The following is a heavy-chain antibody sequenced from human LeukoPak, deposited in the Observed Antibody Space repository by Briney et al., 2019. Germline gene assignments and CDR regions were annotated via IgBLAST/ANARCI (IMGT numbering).Heavy chain of an antibody. Sequence: ASVKVSCKASGYTFTSYDINWVRQATGQGLEWMGWMNPNSGNTGYAQKFQGRVTMTRNTSISTAYMELSSLRSEDTGVYYCAXGAYSSSWYFGGKRYWFDPWGQGTLVTVSS. CDR2: MNPNSGNT. J-gene: IGHJ5*02. D-gene: IGHD6-13*01. V-gene: IGHV1-8*01. CDR1: GYTFTSYD. CDR3: AXGAYSSSWYFGGKRYWFDP.